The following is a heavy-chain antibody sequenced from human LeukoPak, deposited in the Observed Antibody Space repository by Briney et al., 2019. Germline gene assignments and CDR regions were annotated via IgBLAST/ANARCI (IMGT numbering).Heavy chain of an antibody. Sequence: GGSLRLSCAASGFTVSSNYMTWVRQAPGKGLEWVSVIYSGDSTYYADSVKGRFTISRDNSKNTLYLQMNSLGAEDTAVYYCARGAGTATDYWGQGTLVTVSS. V-gene: IGHV3-53*01. CDR2: IYSGDST. CDR3: ARGAGTATDY. D-gene: IGHD5-18*01. J-gene: IGHJ4*02. CDR1: GFTVSSNY.